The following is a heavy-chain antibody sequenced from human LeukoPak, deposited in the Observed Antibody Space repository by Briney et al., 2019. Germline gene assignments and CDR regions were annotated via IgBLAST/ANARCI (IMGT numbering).Heavy chain of an antibody. CDR3: ARGHYGSGSYIHYYYYYYGMDV. V-gene: IGHV4-59*12. Sequence: SETLSLTCTVSGGSISSYYWSWIRQPPGKGLEWIGYIYYSGSTNYNPSLKSRVTISVDTSKNQFSLKLSSVTAADTAVYYCARGHYGSGSYIHYYYYYYGMDVWGQGTAVTVSS. D-gene: IGHD3-10*01. J-gene: IGHJ6*02. CDR1: GGSISSYY. CDR2: IYYSGST.